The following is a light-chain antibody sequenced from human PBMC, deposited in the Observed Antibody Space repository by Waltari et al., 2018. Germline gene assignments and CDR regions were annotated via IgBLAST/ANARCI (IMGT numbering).Light chain of an antibody. CDR2: WAS. CDR1: QGVLSSSNNKNY. Sequence: DIVMTQPPDSLAVSLGERATVNCRSSQGVLSSSNNKNYLAWYQQKPGQPPKLLIYWASTRESGVPGRVSGSGSGTDFTLTISSLQAEDVAVYFCQQYFSTPVTFGPGTKVDIK. CDR3: QQYFSTPVT. J-gene: IGKJ3*01. V-gene: IGKV4-1*01.